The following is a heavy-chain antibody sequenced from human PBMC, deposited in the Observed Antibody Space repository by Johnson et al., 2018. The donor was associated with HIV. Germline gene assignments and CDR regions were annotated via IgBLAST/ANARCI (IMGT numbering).Heavy chain of an antibody. D-gene: IGHD6-13*01. Sequence: VQLVESGGGLVQPGSSLRLSCAASGFRFDDYAMHWVRQAPGQGLEWVSGISWNSANIGSAGSVQGRFSISRATAKNSLYLQMNSLRAEDTALYYCARSLAAAGLYDAFDIWGQGTMGTVSS. J-gene: IGHJ3*02. V-gene: IGHV3-9*01. CDR2: ISWNSANI. CDR1: GFRFDDYA. CDR3: ARSLAAAGLYDAFDI.